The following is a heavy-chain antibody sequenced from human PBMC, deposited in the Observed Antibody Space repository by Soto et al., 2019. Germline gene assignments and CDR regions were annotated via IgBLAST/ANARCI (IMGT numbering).Heavy chain of an antibody. CDR3: AKDDSYAIDY. Sequence: EVQLVESGGGLVQPGRSLRLSCVGSGYMFEDYAMHWVRQAPGQGLEWVSSIRWSSGGTDYADSVKGRFTVSRDNAKNSLYLQMNSLKPDDTAVYYCAKDDSYAIDYWGQGTLVIVSS. CDR1: GYMFEDYA. CDR2: IRWSSGGT. V-gene: IGHV3-9*01. D-gene: IGHD2-2*01. J-gene: IGHJ4*02.